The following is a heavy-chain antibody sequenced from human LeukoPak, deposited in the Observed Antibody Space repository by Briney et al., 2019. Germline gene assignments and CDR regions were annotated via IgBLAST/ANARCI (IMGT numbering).Heavy chain of an antibody. CDR1: GYTFTSYD. CDR3: ATGAAFMGFWSGYPSRGPFDY. Sequence: ASVKVSCKASGYTFTSYDINWVRQAPGQGLEWMGWISAYNGNTNYAQRLQGRVTMTTDTSASTAYMELSSLRSEDTAVYYCATGAAFMGFWSGYPSRGPFDYWGQGTLVTVSS. CDR2: ISAYNGNT. J-gene: IGHJ4*02. V-gene: IGHV1-18*01. D-gene: IGHD3-3*01.